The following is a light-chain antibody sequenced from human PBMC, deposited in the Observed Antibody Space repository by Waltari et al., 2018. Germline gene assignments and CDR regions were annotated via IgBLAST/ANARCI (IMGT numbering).Light chain of an antibody. Sequence: EIVMTQSPATLSVSPGEGVTLSCRASRGVTNMLAWYQQKPGQAPRLLMYDASTRAAVIPARFSGSESGTEFTLTINSLQSEDFAVYFCQQYYNWPLTFGPGTKVDIK. V-gene: IGKV3-15*01. CDR3: QQYYNWPLT. CDR2: DAS. CDR1: RGVTNM. J-gene: IGKJ3*01.